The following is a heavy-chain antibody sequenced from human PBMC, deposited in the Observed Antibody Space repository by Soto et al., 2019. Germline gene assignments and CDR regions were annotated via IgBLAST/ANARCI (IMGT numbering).Heavy chain of an antibody. V-gene: IGHV3-7*03. J-gene: IGHJ5*02. CDR3: ARLPGYSGYGWFDP. Sequence: GGSLRLSCEASGFTFISYWIIWFRQAPGKGLEWVANIKQDGSEKYYVDSVKGRFTISRDNAKNSLYLQMNSLRAEDTAVYYCARLPGYSGYGWFDPWGQGTLVTVSS. CDR1: GFTFISYW. CDR2: IKQDGSEK. D-gene: IGHD5-12*01.